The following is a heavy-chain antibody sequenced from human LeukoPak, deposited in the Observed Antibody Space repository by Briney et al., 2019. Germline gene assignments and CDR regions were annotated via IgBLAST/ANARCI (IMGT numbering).Heavy chain of an antibody. Sequence: PSETLSLTCTVSGGSISSYYWSWIRQPPGKGLEWIGYIYYSGSTNYNPSLESRVTISVDTSKNQFSLKLSSVTAADTAVYYCARRDGYCSSSSCYFARFDPWGQGTLVTVSS. V-gene: IGHV4-59*08. J-gene: IGHJ5*02. D-gene: IGHD2-2*01. CDR2: IYYSGST. CDR1: GGSISSYY. CDR3: ARRDGYCSSSSCYFARFDP.